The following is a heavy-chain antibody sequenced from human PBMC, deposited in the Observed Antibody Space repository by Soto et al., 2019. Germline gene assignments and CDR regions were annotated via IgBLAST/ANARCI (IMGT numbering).Heavy chain of an antibody. CDR3: ARESESWIQLWLEYYYYGMDV. D-gene: IGHD5-18*01. CDR1: GFTFSSYA. V-gene: IGHV3-30-3*01. J-gene: IGHJ6*02. Sequence: QVQLVESGGGVVQPGRSLRLSCAASGFTFSSYAMHWVRQAPGKGLEWVAVISYDGSNKYYADSVKGRFTISRDNSKNTLYLQMNSLRAEDTAVYYCARESESWIQLWLEYYYYGMDVWGQGTTVTVSS. CDR2: ISYDGSNK.